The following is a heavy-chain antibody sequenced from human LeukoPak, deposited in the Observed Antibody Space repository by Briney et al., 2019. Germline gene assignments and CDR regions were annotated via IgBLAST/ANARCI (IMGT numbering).Heavy chain of an antibody. CDR1: GGSMSSRSYY. CDR3: ARAGIVGAPDAFDI. V-gene: IGHV4-39*01. D-gene: IGHD1-26*01. Sequence: SETLSLTCTVSGGSMSSRSYYWGWIRQPPGKGLEWIGSIYYSGSTYYNPSLKSRVTISVDTSKNQFSLKLSSVTAADTAVYYCARAGIVGAPDAFDIWGQGTMVTVSS. CDR2: IYYSGST. J-gene: IGHJ3*02.